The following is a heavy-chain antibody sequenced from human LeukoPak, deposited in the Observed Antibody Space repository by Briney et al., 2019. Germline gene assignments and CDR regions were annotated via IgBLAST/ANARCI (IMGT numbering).Heavy chain of an antibody. CDR2: ISSSGSTI. CDR1: GFTFSDYY. J-gene: IGHJ6*03. Sequence: GGSLRLSCAASGFTFSDYYMSWIRQAPGKGLEWVSYISSSGSTIYYADSVKGRFTISRDNAKNSLYLQMNSLRAEDTAVYHCARNPPLGCSSTSCYLLYYYMDVWGKGTTVTVSS. D-gene: IGHD2-2*01. V-gene: IGHV3-11*04. CDR3: ARNPPLGCSSTSCYLLYYYMDV.